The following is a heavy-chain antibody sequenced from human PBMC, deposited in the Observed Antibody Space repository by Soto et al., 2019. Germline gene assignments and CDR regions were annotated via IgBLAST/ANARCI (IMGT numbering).Heavy chain of an antibody. CDR1: GGTFSSYA. Sequence: QVQLVQSGAEVKKPGSSVKVSCKASGGTFSSYAISWVREAPGQGLEWMGGIIPIFGTANYAQKFQGRVTITEDESTSTAYMELSRLRSEDTGVYYCAGEGDYGDATFDYWGQGTLVTVSS. CDR2: IIPIFGTA. V-gene: IGHV1-69*12. D-gene: IGHD4-17*01. J-gene: IGHJ4*02. CDR3: AGEGDYGDATFDY.